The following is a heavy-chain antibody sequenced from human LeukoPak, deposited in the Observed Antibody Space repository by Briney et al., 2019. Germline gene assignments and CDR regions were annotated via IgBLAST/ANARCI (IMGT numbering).Heavy chain of an antibody. CDR2: SKHSGGT. CDR3: ARGQWEVRGIIMTQLDY. CDR1: GGSFSGYY. J-gene: IGHJ4*02. V-gene: IGHV4-34*01. Sequence: PSETLSLTCAVYGGSFSGYYWSWIRQPPGKGLEWIGESKHSGGTNYNPSLKSRVTISVDTSKKQFSLTLTSVTAADAAVYYCARGQWEVRGIIMTQLDYWGQGTLVTVSS. D-gene: IGHD3-10*01.